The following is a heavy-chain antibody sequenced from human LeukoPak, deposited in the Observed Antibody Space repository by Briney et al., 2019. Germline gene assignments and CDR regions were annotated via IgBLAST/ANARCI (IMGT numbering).Heavy chain of an antibody. J-gene: IGHJ4*02. Sequence: SVKVSCKASGYTFTSYGISWVRQAPGQGLEWMGRIIPILGIANYAQKFQGRVTITADKSTSTAYMELSSLRSEDTAVYYCARDRGYSSGWATTDYWGQGTLVTVSS. CDR3: ARDRGYSSGWATTDY. V-gene: IGHV1-69*04. D-gene: IGHD6-19*01. CDR1: GYTFTSYG. CDR2: IIPILGIA.